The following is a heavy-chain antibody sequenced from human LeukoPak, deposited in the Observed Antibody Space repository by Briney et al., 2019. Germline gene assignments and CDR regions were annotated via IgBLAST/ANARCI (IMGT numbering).Heavy chain of an antibody. CDR2: IYYSGST. V-gene: IGHV4-59*12. D-gene: IGHD5-12*01. J-gene: IGHJ5*02. Sequence: SETLSLTCTVSGGSISSYYWSWIRQPPGKGLEWIGYIYYSGSTNYNPSLKSRVTISVDTSKNQFSLKLISVTAADTAVYFCARGMAVAYDYNWFDPWGQGTLVTVSS. CDR3: ARGMAVAYDYNWFDP. CDR1: GGSISSYY.